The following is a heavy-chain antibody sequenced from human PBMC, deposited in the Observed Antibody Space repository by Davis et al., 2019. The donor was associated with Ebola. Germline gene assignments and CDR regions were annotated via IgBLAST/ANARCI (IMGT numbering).Heavy chain of an antibody. D-gene: IGHD3-22*01. CDR2: ISGSGGNT. J-gene: IGHJ4*02. CDR3: ARTVYYDSSAYYPPDF. V-gene: IGHV3-23*01. Sequence: GESLKISCADSAITFSSYAMTWVRQAPGKGLEWVSAISGSGGNTYYADSVKGRFTISRDNAKNSLYLQMSSLRAEDTAVYYCARTVYYDSSAYYPPDFWGQGTLVTVSS. CDR1: AITFSSYA.